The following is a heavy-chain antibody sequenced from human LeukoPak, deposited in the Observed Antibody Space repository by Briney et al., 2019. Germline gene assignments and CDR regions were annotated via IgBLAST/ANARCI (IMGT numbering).Heavy chain of an antibody. CDR3: ARATIFGVVTYYYGMDV. J-gene: IGHJ6*02. Sequence: PSETLSLTCGVSGYSISTTSHYWGWIRQPPGGGLEWIGSIYYSGRTYYNPSLKSRVTISVDTSKNQFSLKLSSVTAADTAVYYCARATIFGVVTYYYGMDVWGQGTTVTVSS. CDR2: IYYSGRT. D-gene: IGHD3-3*01. CDR1: GYSISTTSHY. V-gene: IGHV4-39*01.